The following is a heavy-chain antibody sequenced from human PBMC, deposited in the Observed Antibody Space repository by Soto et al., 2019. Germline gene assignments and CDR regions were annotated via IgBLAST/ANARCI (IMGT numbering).Heavy chain of an antibody. Sequence: QVQLVQSGAEVKKPGASVKVSCKASGYTFTSYDINWVRQATGQGLEWMGWMNPNSGNTGYAQKFQGRGTMTRNTSISTASMELSSLRSEDTAVYYCARGRGRRSPTHYYGMDVWGQGTTVTVSS. CDR1: GYTFTSYD. J-gene: IGHJ6*02. CDR2: MNPNSGNT. V-gene: IGHV1-8*01. CDR3: ARGRGRRSPTHYYGMDV. D-gene: IGHD4-17*01.